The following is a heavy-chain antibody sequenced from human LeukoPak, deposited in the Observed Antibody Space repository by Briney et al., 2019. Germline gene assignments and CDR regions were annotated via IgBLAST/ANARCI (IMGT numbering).Heavy chain of an antibody. D-gene: IGHD2-15*01. J-gene: IGHJ3*02. CDR3: ARRSTSDAFDI. V-gene: IGHV4-59*08. CDR1: GGSLSSYY. CDR2: IYYSGST. Sequence: SETLSLTCTVSGGSLSSYYWKWIRQPPGKGLEWIGYIYYSGSTNYNPSLKSRVTISVDTSKNQFSLKLTSMTAADTAVYYCARRSTSDAFDIWGQGTMVTGSS.